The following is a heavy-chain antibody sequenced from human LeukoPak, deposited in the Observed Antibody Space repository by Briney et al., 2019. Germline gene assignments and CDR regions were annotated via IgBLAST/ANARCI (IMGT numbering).Heavy chain of an antibody. Sequence: GGSLRPSCAASGFTFSGYGMHWVRLAPGKGLEWVAVISHDGSHKYYADSVQGRFTISRDNPRNTVYLQMNSLRDEDTAIYYCAKDRGFSYASGSSELDYWGQGTPVTVSS. D-gene: IGHD3-10*01. J-gene: IGHJ4*02. CDR3: AKDRGFSYASGSSELDY. CDR1: GFTFSGYG. V-gene: IGHV3-30*18. CDR2: ISHDGSHK.